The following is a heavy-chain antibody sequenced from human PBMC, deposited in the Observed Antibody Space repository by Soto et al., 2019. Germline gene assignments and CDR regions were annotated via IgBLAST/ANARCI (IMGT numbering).Heavy chain of an antibody. Sequence: QVQLVQSGAEVKKPGASVKVSCKASGYTFTSYDINWVRQATGQGLEWMGWMNPNSGNTGYAQKCKVRVTRTRNTSISTAYMELSSLRSEDTAVYYCARDLEDTGYYYGMDVWGQGTTVTVSS. D-gene: IGHD1-1*01. CDR3: ARDLEDTGYYYGMDV. J-gene: IGHJ6*02. V-gene: IGHV1-8*01. CDR2: MNPNSGNT. CDR1: GYTFTSYD.